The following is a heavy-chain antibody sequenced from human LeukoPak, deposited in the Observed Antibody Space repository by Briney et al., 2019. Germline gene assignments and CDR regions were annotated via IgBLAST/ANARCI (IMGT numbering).Heavy chain of an antibody. CDR1: GASISSDV. D-gene: IGHD6-13*01. J-gene: IGHJ4*02. CDR3: AREGGSSRNFDY. Sequence: SETLSLTCNVSGASISSDVWRWIRQPAGKGLKWVVRMFSSGIINYNPSLKSRLTMSVDTDKNQFCLNRSFVTAADTAVYYGAREGGSSRNFDYGGEGTLLPVSS. CDR2: MFSSGII. V-gene: IGHV4-4*07.